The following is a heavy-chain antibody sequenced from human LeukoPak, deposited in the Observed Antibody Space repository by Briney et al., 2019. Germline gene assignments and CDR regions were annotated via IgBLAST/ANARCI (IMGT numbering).Heavy chain of an antibody. D-gene: IGHD6-19*01. CDR3: AKDGDSSGWYGGY. V-gene: IGHV3-23*01. Sequence: GGSLRLSCAASGFTFSSYAMSWVRQAPGKGLEWVSAISGSGGSTYYADSVKGRFTISRDNSKDTLYLQINSLRAEDTAVYYCAKDGDSSGWYGGYWGQGTLVTVSS. CDR1: GFTFSSYA. J-gene: IGHJ4*02. CDR2: ISGSGGST.